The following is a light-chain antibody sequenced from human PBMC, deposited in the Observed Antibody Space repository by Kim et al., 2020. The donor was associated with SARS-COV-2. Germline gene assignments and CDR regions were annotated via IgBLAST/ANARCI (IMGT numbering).Light chain of an antibody. CDR2: EVS. J-gene: IGLJ2*01. CDR1: SSDVGGYNY. V-gene: IGLV2-8*01. Sequence: QSALTQPPSASGSPGQSVTISCTGTSSDVGGYNYVSWYQQHPGKAPKVMIYEVSKRPSGVPDRFSGSKSGNTASLTVSGLQAEDEANYYCSSFAGGNNLGVFGGGTKLTVL. CDR3: SSFAGGNNLGV.